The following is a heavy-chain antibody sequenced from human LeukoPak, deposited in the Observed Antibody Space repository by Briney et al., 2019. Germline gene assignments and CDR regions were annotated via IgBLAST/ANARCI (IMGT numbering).Heavy chain of an antibody. CDR3: ARDFKSCPGGVCYFTAVADY. D-gene: IGHD2-8*02. J-gene: IGHJ4*02. CDR2: INWDSSRT. Sequence: GGSLRLSCTASGFIFPDYGLNWGCHVPGKGLDLVSGINWDSSRTNYADSLKDRFTIITVNAKNYLYLQMNTLIAEATALFYFARDFKSCPGGVCYFTAVADYWGQGTLVTVSS. V-gene: IGHV3-20*04. CDR1: GFIFPDYG.